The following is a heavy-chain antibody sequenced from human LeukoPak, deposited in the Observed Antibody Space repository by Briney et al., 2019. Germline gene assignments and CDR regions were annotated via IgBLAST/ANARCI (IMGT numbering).Heavy chain of an antibody. Sequence: LGESLKISCKGSGYSFTSYWIGWVRQMPGKGLEWMGIIYPGDSDTRYSPSFQGQVTISADKSISTAYLQWSSLKASDTAMYYCARPRFGELESGPFDYWGQGTLVTVSS. CDR3: ARPRFGELESGPFDY. D-gene: IGHD3-10*01. J-gene: IGHJ4*02. CDR2: IYPGDSDT. V-gene: IGHV5-51*01. CDR1: GYSFTSYW.